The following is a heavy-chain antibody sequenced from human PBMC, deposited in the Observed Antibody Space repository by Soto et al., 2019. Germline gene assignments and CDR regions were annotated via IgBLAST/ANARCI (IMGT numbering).Heavy chain of an antibody. V-gene: IGHV4-39*01. D-gene: IGHD3-22*01. CDR3: ARHATYSDSSGSYNYWYLDL. CDR2: IYYSGTT. CDR1: GGSISSRSQY. Sequence: QVQLYESGPGLVKPSETLSLTCTVAGGSISSRSQYWGWIRQPPGKGLEWLGGIYYSGTTYYNPSLKSRVTIAVDTSKNQISLQRTSVTAADMAVFYCARHATYSDSSGSYNYWYLDLWGRGTLVTVSA. J-gene: IGHJ2*01.